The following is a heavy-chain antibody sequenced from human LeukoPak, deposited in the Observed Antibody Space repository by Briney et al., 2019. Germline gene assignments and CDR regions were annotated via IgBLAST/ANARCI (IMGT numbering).Heavy chain of an antibody. Sequence: KPSETLSLTCTVSGDSISSSSYYWGWIRQPPGKGLEWIGSIYYSGSTYYNPSLKSRVTISVDTSKNQFSLKLSSVTAADTAVYYCARRTAGATQTAAFDVWCQGTMVTVSS. V-gene: IGHV4-39*01. CDR2: IYYSGST. D-gene: IGHD1-26*01. CDR1: GDSISSSSYY. CDR3: ARRTAGATQTAAFDV. J-gene: IGHJ3*01.